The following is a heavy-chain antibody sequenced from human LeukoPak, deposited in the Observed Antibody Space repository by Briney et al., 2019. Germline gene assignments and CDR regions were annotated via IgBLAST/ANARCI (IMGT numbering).Heavy chain of an antibody. Sequence: GGSLRLSCAASGFTFSTYGMSWVRQAPGKGLEWVAVISYDGSNKYYADSVKGRFTISRDNSKNTLYLQMNSLRAEDTAVYYCAKSRSDSPDAFDIWGQGTMVTVSS. D-gene: IGHD2-21*02. CDR2: ISYDGSNK. J-gene: IGHJ3*02. CDR1: GFTFSTYG. CDR3: AKSRSDSPDAFDI. V-gene: IGHV3-30*18.